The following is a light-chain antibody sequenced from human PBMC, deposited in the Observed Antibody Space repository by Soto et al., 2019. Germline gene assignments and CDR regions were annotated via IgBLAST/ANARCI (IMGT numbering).Light chain of an antibody. CDR1: SSDVGSYNY. CDR2: DVS. V-gene: IGLV2-14*01. CDR3: SSYTGSSTPYV. J-gene: IGLJ1*01. Sequence: QSALTQPASVSGSPGQSITISCTGTSSDVGSYNYVSWYQQHPDKAPKLMIYDVSKRPSGVSNRFSGSKSGNTASLTISGLQAEDEADYYCSSYTGSSTPYVFGTGTKVTVL.